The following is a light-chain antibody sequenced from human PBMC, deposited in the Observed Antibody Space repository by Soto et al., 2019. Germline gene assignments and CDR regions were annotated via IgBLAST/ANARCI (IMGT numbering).Light chain of an antibody. CDR1: QSVSSY. CDR2: DAS. Sequence: EIVLTQSPAILSMSPGERATLSCRASQSVSSYFAWYQQKPGQAPRLLIYDASNRATGVPARFSGSGSGTDFTLTISSLEPEDFAVCYCQQSRYWPVTFGQGTKVDIK. J-gene: IGKJ1*01. CDR3: QQSRYWPVT. V-gene: IGKV3-11*01.